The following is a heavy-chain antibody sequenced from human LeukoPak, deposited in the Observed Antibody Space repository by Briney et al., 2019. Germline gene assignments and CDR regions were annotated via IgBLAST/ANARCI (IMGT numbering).Heavy chain of an antibody. CDR1: GFTFSSYA. V-gene: IGHV3-23*01. D-gene: IGHD6-19*01. CDR2: ISDSVGST. Sequence: GGSLRLSCAASGFTFSSYAMSWVRQAPGKGLEWVSGISDSVGSTYYADSVKGRFTISRDNSKNTLFLQMNSLRAEDTAIYYCAKRPVAGSAIYFDYWGQGTLVTVSS. CDR3: AKRPVAGSAIYFDY. J-gene: IGHJ4*02.